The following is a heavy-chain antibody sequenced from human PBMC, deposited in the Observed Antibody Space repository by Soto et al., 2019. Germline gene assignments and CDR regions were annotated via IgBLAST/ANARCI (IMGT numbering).Heavy chain of an antibody. D-gene: IGHD3-16*02. Sequence: GGSLRLYCEASVSSFITYAISWVRQAPGKGLEWVSGISGSGDRTHYKDSMKGRFTISRDNSKNSLYLQMNSQRAEDTAVYYCSKASTYEYVWGSFRYYFNSWGQGTQVTAPQ. CDR3: SKASTYEYVWGSFRYYFNS. J-gene: IGHJ4*02. CDR1: VSSFITYA. V-gene: IGHV3-23*01. CDR2: ISGSGDRT.